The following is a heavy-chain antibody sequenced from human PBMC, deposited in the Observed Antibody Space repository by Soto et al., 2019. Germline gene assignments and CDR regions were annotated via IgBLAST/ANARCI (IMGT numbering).Heavy chain of an antibody. CDR3: AKDYPTVVAKDAYYYYGMDV. CDR1: GGSISSYY. D-gene: IGHD2-15*01. J-gene: IGHJ6*02. CDR2: IYYSGST. V-gene: IGHV4-59*01. Sequence: SETLSLTCTVSGGSISSYYWSWIRQPPGKGLEWIGYIYYSGSTNYNPSLKSRVTISVDTSKNQFSLKLSSVTAADTAVYYCAKDYPTVVAKDAYYYYGMDVWGQGTTVTVSS.